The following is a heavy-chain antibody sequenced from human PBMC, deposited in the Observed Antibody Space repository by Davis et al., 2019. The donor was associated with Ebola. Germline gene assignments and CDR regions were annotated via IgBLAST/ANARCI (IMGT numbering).Heavy chain of an antibody. CDR2: ISGSGGST. CDR1: GFTFSSYA. V-gene: IGHV3-23*01. Sequence: PGGSLRLSCAASGFTFSSYAMSWVRQAPGKGLEWVSAISGSGGSTSYADSVKGRFTISRDNAKNTLYLQMNSLRAEDTAVYYCARFGCGGDCYGWGQGTLVTVSS. CDR3: ARFGCGGDCYG. D-gene: IGHD2-21*01. J-gene: IGHJ4*02.